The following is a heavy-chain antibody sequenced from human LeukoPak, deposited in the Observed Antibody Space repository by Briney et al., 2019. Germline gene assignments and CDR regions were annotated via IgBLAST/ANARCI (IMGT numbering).Heavy chain of an antibody. D-gene: IGHD2-2*01. V-gene: IGHV3-30*18. CDR1: GFTFSSYG. J-gene: IGHJ4*02. CDR3: AKDHCSSTSCYYFDY. CDR2: ISYDGSNK. Sequence: TGGSLRLSCAASGFTFSSYGMHWVRQAPGKGLEWVAVISYDGSNKYYADSVKGRFTISRDNSKNTLYLQMNSLRAEDTAVYYCAKDHCSSTSCYYFDYWGQGTLVTVSS.